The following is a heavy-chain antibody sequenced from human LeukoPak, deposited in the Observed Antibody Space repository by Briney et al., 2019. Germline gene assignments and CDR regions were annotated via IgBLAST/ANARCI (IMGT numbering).Heavy chain of an antibody. J-gene: IGHJ2*01. CDR1: GFTFSNYS. CDR2: ISGTGGTT. CDR3: ARHSANWNNWYFYL. Sequence: GGALRLSCAASGFTFSNYSMTWVRQAPGKGLEWVSTISGTGGTTYYADSVKGRFTISRDNSKNTLFLQFNSLRADDTAVYYCARHSANWNNWYFYLWGRGTLVTVSS. D-gene: IGHD1-20*01. V-gene: IGHV3-23*01.